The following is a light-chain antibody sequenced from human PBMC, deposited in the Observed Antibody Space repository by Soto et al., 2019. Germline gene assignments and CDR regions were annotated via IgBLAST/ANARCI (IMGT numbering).Light chain of an antibody. CDR1: QSVSRY. CDR3: QQYNIYPWT. CDR2: ATS. V-gene: IGKV1-5*01. J-gene: IGKJ1*01. Sequence: DSQMSQPPSALSASVVYSVSITCLTTQSVSRYVNWYQQKAGTAPKLLIYATSKLQSGVPSRFSGSGSGTDLTLSISSLQPDDIATYYCQQYNIYPWTFGQGTKVDI.